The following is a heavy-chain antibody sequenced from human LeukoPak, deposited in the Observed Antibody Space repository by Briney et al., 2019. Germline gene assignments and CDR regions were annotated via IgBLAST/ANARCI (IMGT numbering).Heavy chain of an antibody. D-gene: IGHD5-18*01. CDR2: INPSGGST. CDR3: ARALPHRRLMDTTMEQHWFDP. V-gene: IGHV1-46*01. CDR1: GYTFTGYY. J-gene: IGHJ5*02. Sequence: ASVKVSCKASGYTFTGYYMHWVRQAPGQGLEWMGLINPSGGSTRYAQKFQGRVTMTRDMSTSTVYMELSSLRSEDTAVYYCARALPHRRLMDTTMEQHWFDPWGQGTLVTVSS.